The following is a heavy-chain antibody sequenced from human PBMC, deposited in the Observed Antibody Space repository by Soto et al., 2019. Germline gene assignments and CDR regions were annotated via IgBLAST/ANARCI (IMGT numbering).Heavy chain of an antibody. CDR2: IYYSGST. Sequence: QLQLQESGPGLVKPSETLSLTCTVSGGSISSSSYYWGWIRQPPGKGLEWIGSIYYSGSTYYNPSLKRRVTISVDTSKNQFSLKLSSVTAADTAVYYCARSYCSGGSCWGPDDAFDIWGQGTMVTVSS. D-gene: IGHD2-15*01. J-gene: IGHJ3*02. CDR3: ARSYCSGGSCWGPDDAFDI. CDR1: GGSISSSSYY. V-gene: IGHV4-39*01.